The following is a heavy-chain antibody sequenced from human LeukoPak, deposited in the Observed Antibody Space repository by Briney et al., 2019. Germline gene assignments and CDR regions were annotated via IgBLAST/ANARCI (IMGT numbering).Heavy chain of an antibody. D-gene: IGHD2-15*01. V-gene: IGHV4-30-4*08. CDR3: ARGCSGGSCSTTGGIDY. J-gene: IGHJ4*02. Sequence: SETLSLTCTVSGGSISSGDYYWSWIRQPPGKGLEWIGYIYYSGSTYYNPSLKSRVTISVDTSKNQFSLKLSSVTAADTAAYYCARGCSGGSCSTTGGIDYWGQGTLVTVSS. CDR2: IYYSGST. CDR1: GGSISSGDYY.